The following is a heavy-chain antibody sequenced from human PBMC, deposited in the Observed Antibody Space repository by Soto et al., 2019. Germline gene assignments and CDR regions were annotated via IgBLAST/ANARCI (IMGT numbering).Heavy chain of an antibody. Sequence: KTSETLSLTCAVYGGSFSGYYWSWIRQPPGKGLEWIGEINHSGSTNYNPSLKSRVTISVDTSKNQFSLKLSSVTAADTAVYYCALASSTSPYYYYSYYMEVWGKGTTVTVSS. V-gene: IGHV4-34*01. J-gene: IGHJ6*03. D-gene: IGHD2-2*01. CDR1: GGSFSGYY. CDR2: INHSGST. CDR3: ALASSTSPYYYYSYYMEV.